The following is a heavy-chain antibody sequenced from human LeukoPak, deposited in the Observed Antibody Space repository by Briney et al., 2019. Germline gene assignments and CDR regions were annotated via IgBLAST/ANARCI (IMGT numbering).Heavy chain of an antibody. Sequence: GGSLRLSCAASGFTFSSYAMSWVRQAPGKGLEGVSAISGSGGSTYYADSVKGRFTISRDNSKNTLYLQMNSLRAEDTAVYYCAKDLGYCSGGSCYSVDAFDIWGQGTMVTVSS. CDR1: GFTFSSYA. CDR3: AKDLGYCSGGSCYSVDAFDI. V-gene: IGHV3-23*01. J-gene: IGHJ3*02. CDR2: ISGSGGST. D-gene: IGHD2-15*01.